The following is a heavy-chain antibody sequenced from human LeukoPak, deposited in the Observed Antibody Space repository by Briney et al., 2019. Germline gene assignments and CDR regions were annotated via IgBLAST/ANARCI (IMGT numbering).Heavy chain of an antibody. J-gene: IGHJ4*02. Sequence: GGSLRLSCAASGFTFRNYWMTWVRQATGKGLEWVANIKQDGSEKNYVDSVKGRFTISRDNAKNSLFLQMNSLRAEDTAVYYCARHSNGWSEGTYWGQGTLVTVTS. CDR2: IKQDGSEK. V-gene: IGHV3-7*03. CDR3: ARHSNGWSEGTY. D-gene: IGHD6-19*01. CDR1: GFTFRNYW.